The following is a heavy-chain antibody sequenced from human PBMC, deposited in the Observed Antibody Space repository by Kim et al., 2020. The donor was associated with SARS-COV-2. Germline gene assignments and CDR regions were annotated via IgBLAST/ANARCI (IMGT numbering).Heavy chain of an antibody. V-gene: IGHV3-30*18. CDR2: ISYDGSNK. J-gene: IGHJ3*02. D-gene: IGHD2-21*02. Sequence: GGSLRLSCAASGFTFSSYGMHWVRQAPGKGLEWVAVISYDGSNKYYADSVKGRFTISRDNSKNTLYLQMNSLRAEDTAVYYCAKDLAYCGGDCYPLNAFDIWGQGTMVTVSS. CDR3: AKDLAYCGGDCYPLNAFDI. CDR1: GFTFSSYG.